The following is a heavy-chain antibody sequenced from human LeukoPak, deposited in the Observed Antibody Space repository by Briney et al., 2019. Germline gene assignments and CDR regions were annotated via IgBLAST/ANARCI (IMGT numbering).Heavy chain of an antibody. CDR1: GFTFSSYG. V-gene: IGHV3-30*03. CDR3: AGAAFDY. J-gene: IGHJ4*02. CDR2: ISYDGSNK. Sequence: GGSLRLSCAASGFTFSSYGMHWVRQAPGKGLEWVALISYDGSNKYYADSVKGRFTISRDNSKNTLYLQMNSLRPEDTAAYYCAGAAFDYWGQGTLVTVSS.